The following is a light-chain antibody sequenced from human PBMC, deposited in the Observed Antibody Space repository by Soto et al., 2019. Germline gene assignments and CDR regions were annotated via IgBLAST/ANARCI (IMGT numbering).Light chain of an antibody. CDR2: GAS. V-gene: IGKV3-20*01. Sequence: EIVLTQSPGTLSLSPGERATLSCRASQSVSSRYLGWYQQKPGQAPRLLIYGASRRATGIPDRFSGSGSGTDFTLPISRLEPEDFAVYYCQQYGTSVTFGPGTKMDIK. CDR3: QQYGTSVT. CDR1: QSVSSRY. J-gene: IGKJ3*01.